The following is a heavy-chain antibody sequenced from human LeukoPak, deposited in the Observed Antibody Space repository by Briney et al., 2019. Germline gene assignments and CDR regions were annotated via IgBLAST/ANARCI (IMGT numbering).Heavy chain of an antibody. CDR3: ARDEYYYGSGSYFWRWFDP. CDR2: SIPILGIA. J-gene: IGHJ5*02. D-gene: IGHD3-10*01. V-gene: IGHV1-69*04. Sequence: SVKVSGKASGGTFSSYAISWVRQAPGQGLEWRGRSIPILGIANYAQKFQGRVTITAAKSTSTAYMALSSLRSEDTAVYYCARDEYYYGSGSYFWRWFDPWGQGTLVTVSS. CDR1: GGTFSSYA.